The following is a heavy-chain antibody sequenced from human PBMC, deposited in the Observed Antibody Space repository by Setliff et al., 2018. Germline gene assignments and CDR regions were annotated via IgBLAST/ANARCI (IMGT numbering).Heavy chain of an antibody. CDR1: GGSFSGYY. D-gene: IGHD2-15*01. Sequence: SETLSLTCAVYGGSFSGYYWSWIRQPPGKRLEWIGEIIHSGSTNYNPSLKSRVTISMDTSKNQFSLKLSSVTAADTAVYYCMRQVGGGLWYFDYWGQGILVTVSS. CDR3: MRQVGGGLWYFDY. CDR2: IIHSGST. J-gene: IGHJ4*02. V-gene: IGHV4-34*12.